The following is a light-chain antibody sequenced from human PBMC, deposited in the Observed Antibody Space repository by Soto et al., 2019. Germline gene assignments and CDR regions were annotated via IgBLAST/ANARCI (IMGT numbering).Light chain of an antibody. V-gene: IGLV1-47*02. Sequence: QSVLTQPPSASGTPGQRVTISCSGSSSNIGSNYVYWYQQLPGTAPKLLIYSNNKRPSGIPDRFSGSKSGTSGTLDITGLQTGDEADYYCATWAGSLPAEVFGGGTKLAVL. CDR1: SSNIGSNY. J-gene: IGLJ2*01. CDR2: SNN. CDR3: ATWAGSLPAEV.